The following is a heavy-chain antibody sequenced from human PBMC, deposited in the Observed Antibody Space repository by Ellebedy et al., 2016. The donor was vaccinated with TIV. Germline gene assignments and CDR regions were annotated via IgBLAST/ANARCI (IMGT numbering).Heavy chain of an antibody. J-gene: IGHJ4*02. CDR1: GFTFGDYG. CDR2: IWYDGSEK. Sequence: PGGSLRLSCAASGFTFGDYGMHWVRRAPGRGLEWMAFIWYDGSEKYYADSVKGRFTISRDNSKNTLYLQMNSLRAEDTAVYYCARGGSYHWTRYYFDYWGQGTLVTVSS. D-gene: IGHD1-26*01. CDR3: ARGGSYHWTRYYFDY. V-gene: IGHV3-33*01.